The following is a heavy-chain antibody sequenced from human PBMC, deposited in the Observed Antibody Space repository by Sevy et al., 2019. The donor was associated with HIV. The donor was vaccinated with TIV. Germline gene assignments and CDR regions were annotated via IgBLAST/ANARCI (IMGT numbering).Heavy chain of an antibody. D-gene: IGHD6-13*01. V-gene: IGHV3-23*01. Sequence: GGSLRLSCAASGFTSSSYAMSWVRQAPGKGLEWVSAISGSGGSTYYADSVKGRFTISRDNSKNTLYLQMNSLRAEDTAVYYCARRYSSSWGVYYFDYWGQGTLVTVSS. J-gene: IGHJ4*02. CDR1: GFTSSSYA. CDR2: ISGSGGST. CDR3: ARRYSSSWGVYYFDY.